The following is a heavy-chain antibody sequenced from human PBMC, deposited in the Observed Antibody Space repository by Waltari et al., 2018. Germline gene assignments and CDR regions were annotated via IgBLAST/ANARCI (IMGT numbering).Heavy chain of an antibody. D-gene: IGHD1-26*01. V-gene: IGHV4-39*02. Sequence: QLQLQESGPGLVKPSETLSLTCTVSGGSISSSSYYWGWIRQPPGKGLEWIGSIYYSGSTYYNPSLKSRVTISVDTSKNQFSLKLSSVTAADTAVYYCTKEVDLLRDTYYFDSWGQGTLVTVSS. CDR1: GGSISSSSYY. CDR2: IYYSGST. J-gene: IGHJ4*02. CDR3: TKEVDLLRDTYYFDS.